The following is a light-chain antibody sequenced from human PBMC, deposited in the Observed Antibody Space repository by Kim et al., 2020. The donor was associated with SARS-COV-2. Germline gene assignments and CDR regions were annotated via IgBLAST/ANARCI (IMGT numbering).Light chain of an antibody. Sequence: GRSFPISATGTTPVVGSYNLVSWYQQHPAKAPKHLLYEGSERPPGVSNRFSGSKSGNTASLTISGLQAEDEADYYCCSYAGSGTWVFGGGTQLTVL. J-gene: IGLJ3*02. CDR2: EGS. CDR3: CSYAGSGTWV. CDR1: TPVVGSYNL. V-gene: IGLV2-23*01.